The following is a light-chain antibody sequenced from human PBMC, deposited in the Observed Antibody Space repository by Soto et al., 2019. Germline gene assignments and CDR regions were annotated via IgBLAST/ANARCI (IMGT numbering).Light chain of an antibody. CDR3: STWDDGLSAVV. Sequence: QSVLTQPPSASATPGQRVNISCSGSRSNIGSNYVYWYQQLPGTPPKLLIYKEDQRPSGVPERFSGSKSGTSASLAISGLRSEDEAYYYCSTWDDGLSAVVFGGGTKLTVL. J-gene: IGLJ2*01. CDR1: RSNIGSNY. V-gene: IGLV1-47*01. CDR2: KED.